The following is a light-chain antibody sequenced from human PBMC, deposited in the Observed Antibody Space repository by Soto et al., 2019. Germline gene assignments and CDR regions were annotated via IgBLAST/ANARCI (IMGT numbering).Light chain of an antibody. CDR2: EVN. J-gene: IGLJ1*01. V-gene: IGLV2-8*01. CDR3: NSYARSNSFV. CDR1: SSDVGGYNY. Sequence: QSVLTQPPAASGSPGQSVTISCTGTSSDVGGYNYVSWYQQHPGKAPKLVIFEVNKRPSGVPDRFSGSKSANTASLTVSGLQTEDEADYYCNSYARSNSFVFGTGNKVTVL.